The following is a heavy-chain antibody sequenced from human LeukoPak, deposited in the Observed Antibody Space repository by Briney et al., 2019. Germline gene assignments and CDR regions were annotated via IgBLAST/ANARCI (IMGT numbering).Heavy chain of an antibody. CDR2: IYYSGST. J-gene: IGHJ3*02. CDR3: ARDPPDCGGDCYFDI. V-gene: IGHV4-59*01. D-gene: IGHD2-21*02. Sequence: SETLSLTCTVSGGSISSYYWSWIRQPPGKGLEWIGYIYYSGSTNYNPSLKSRVTISVDTSKNQFSLKLSSVTAADTAVYYCARDPPDCGGDCYFDIWGQGTMVTVSS. CDR1: GGSISSYY.